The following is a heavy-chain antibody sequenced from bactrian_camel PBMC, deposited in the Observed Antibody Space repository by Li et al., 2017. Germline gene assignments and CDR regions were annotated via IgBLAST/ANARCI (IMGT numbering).Heavy chain of an antibody. CDR2: IVSDGGST. CDR1: GFTFSSYW. J-gene: IGHJ4*01. Sequence: VQLVESGGGLVQPGGSLRFSCAASGFTFSSYWMYWVRQAPGKGLEWVSTIVSDGGSTYYADSVKGRFTISRDNAKMTLFLQMNGLKPEDTAMYYCAARPLAGNSPIAYDYWGQGTQVTVS. CDR3: AARPLAGNSPIAYDY. V-gene: IGHV3S1*01. D-gene: IGHD6*01.